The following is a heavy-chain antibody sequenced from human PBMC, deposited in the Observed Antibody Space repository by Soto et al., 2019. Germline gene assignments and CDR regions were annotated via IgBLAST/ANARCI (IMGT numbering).Heavy chain of an antibody. CDR1: GLTFSNAW. CDR2: VKSKTDSETT. CDR3: TTNVRLSSLWFGS. V-gene: IGHV3-15*01. Sequence: EVQLVESGGGLVKPGGSLRLSCAASGLTFSNAWMSWVRQAPGKGLEWVGRVKSKTDSETTHYAAPVKGRFTISRDDSENTLYLPMNSLKTEDTAVYYCTTNVRLSSLWFGSWGQGTLVTVYS. J-gene: IGHJ5*02. D-gene: IGHD2-21*01.